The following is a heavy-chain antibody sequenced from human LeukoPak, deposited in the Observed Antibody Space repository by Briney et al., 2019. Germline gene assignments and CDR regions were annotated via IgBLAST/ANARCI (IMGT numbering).Heavy chain of an antibody. D-gene: IGHD5-12*01. CDR2: ISYDGSNQ. J-gene: IGHJ3*02. Sequence: SCKVSGYTLTGSSMHWVRQAPGKGLEWVAVISYDGSNQYYADSVMGRFTISRDNSKNTLYLQMNSLRPEDTAVYYCARPRGYSGYDYAFDIWGQGTMVTVSS. CDR3: ARPRGYSGYDYAFDI. CDR1: GYTLTGSS. V-gene: IGHV3-30-3*01.